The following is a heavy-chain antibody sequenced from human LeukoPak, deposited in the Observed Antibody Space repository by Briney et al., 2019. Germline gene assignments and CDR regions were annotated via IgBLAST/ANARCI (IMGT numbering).Heavy chain of an antibody. Sequence: GGSLRLSCVASTFTFSNSWMSWVRQVPGKGLDWVANIAQDGREKNYVDSVNGRFIISRDNGKHSLYLEMNSLRAEDTAVYYCAREKQGSSWYDGKESFDYWGQGTLVTVSS. V-gene: IGHV3-7*01. J-gene: IGHJ4*02. CDR1: TFTFSNSW. CDR3: AREKQGSSWYDGKESFDY. D-gene: IGHD6-13*01. CDR2: IAQDGREK.